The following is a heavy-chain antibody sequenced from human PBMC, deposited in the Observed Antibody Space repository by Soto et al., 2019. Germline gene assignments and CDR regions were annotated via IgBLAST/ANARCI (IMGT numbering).Heavy chain of an antibody. CDR1: GGSFSGYY. CDR3: ARAGYSYGYYYYYGMDV. Sequence: PSETLSLTCAVYGGSFSGYYWSWIRQPPGKGLEWIGEINHSGSTNYNPSLKSRVTISVDTSKNQFSLKLSSVTAADTAVYYCARAGYSYGYYYYYGMDVWGQGTTVTVS. J-gene: IGHJ6*02. V-gene: IGHV4-34*01. D-gene: IGHD5-18*01. CDR2: INHSGST.